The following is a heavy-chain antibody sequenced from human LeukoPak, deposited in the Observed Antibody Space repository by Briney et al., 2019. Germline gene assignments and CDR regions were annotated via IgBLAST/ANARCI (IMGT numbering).Heavy chain of an antibody. CDR3: AKISSSSRGNY. V-gene: IGHV3-9*01. D-gene: IGHD6-6*01. CDR1: GFTFDDYA. CDR2: ISWNSGSI. Sequence: GGSLRLSCAASGFTFDDYAMHWVRQAPGKGLEWVSGISWNSGSIGYADSVKGRFTISRDNAKSSLYLQMNSLRAEDTALYYCAKISSSSRGNYWGQGTLVTVSS. J-gene: IGHJ4*02.